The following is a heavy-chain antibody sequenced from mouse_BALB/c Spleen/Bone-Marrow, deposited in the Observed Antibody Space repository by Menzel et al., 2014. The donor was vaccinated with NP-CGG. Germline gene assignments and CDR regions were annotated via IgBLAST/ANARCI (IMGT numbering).Heavy chain of an antibody. D-gene: IGHD1-1*01. V-gene: IGHV1-9*01. CDR3: ARASVVPYYFDF. J-gene: IGHJ2*01. CDR1: GYTCSNYW. CDR2: ILPGSGTA. Sequence: QVQLQQSGAELMKPGASVKISCKATGYTCSNYWIDWVKQRPGHGLEWIGVILPGSGTANYNEKFKGKATFTADTSSNTAYMQLSSLTSEDSALYYCARASVVPYYFDFWGQGTTLTVSS.